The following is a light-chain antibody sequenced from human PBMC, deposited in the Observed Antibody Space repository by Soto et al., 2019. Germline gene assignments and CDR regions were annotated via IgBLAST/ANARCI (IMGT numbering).Light chain of an antibody. V-gene: IGKV3-11*01. CDR2: DAS. CDR3: QQRSDWPLT. CDR1: QSVSSY. Sequence: EIVLTQSPATLSLSPGERATLSCRASQSVSSYLAWYQQKRGQAPRLLIYDASNRATGVPPRFSGSGSATDFTLTISSLEAEDFEVYYCQQRSDWPLTFGGGTKVEIK. J-gene: IGKJ4*01.